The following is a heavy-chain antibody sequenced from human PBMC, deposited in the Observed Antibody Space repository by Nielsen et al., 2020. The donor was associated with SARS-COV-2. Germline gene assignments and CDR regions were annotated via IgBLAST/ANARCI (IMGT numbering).Heavy chain of an antibody. J-gene: IGHJ6*02. Sequence: GESLKISCAASGFTFSSYWMSWVRQAPGKGLEWVANIKQDGSEKYYVDSVKGRFTTSRDNAKNSLYLQMNSLRAEDTAVYYCARDESRGAVAGTGGEYYYYGMDVWGQGTTVTVSS. CDR2: IKQDGSEK. D-gene: IGHD6-19*01. CDR1: GFTFSSYW. CDR3: ARDESRGAVAGTGGEYYYYGMDV. V-gene: IGHV3-7*03.